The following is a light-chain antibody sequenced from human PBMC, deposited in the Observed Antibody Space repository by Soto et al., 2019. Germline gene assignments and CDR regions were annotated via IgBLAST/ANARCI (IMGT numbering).Light chain of an antibody. CDR1: QSVSSSY. CDR2: GAS. CDR3: QHFGGNTFT. Sequence: EIVLTQSPGTLSLSPGEGATLSCRASQSVSSSYIAWYQQRPGQTPSLLIYGASTRDTGIPDRFSGSWSGTHFTLPISRLEPGDFEVYYCQHFGGNTFTFGQGTRLEIK. V-gene: IGKV3-20*01. J-gene: IGKJ5*01.